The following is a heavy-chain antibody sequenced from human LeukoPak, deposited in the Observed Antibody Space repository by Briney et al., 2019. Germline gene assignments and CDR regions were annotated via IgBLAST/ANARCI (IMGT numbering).Heavy chain of an antibody. Sequence: GGSLRLSCAASGFTFSSYGMHWVRQAPGKGLEWVAVIWYDGSNKHYADSVKGRFTISRDNSKNTLYLQMNSLRAEDTAVYYCARDPNWGSLDYFDYWGEGTLVTVSS. V-gene: IGHV3-33*01. CDR2: IWYDGSNK. CDR3: ARDPNWGSLDYFDY. CDR1: GFTFSSYG. J-gene: IGHJ4*02. D-gene: IGHD7-27*01.